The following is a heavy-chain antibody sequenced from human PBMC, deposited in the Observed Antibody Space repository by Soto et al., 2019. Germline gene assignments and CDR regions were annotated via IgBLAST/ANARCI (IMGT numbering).Heavy chain of an antibody. Sequence: PGQALEWLAHIFSNDEKSYSTSLKSRLTISKDTSKSQVVITMTNMDPVDTVTYYCARIDGFLEWLFNDYWGQGTLVTVSS. J-gene: IGHJ4*02. CDR3: ARIDGFLEWLFNDY. D-gene: IGHD3-3*01. CDR2: IFSNDEK. V-gene: IGHV2-26*01.